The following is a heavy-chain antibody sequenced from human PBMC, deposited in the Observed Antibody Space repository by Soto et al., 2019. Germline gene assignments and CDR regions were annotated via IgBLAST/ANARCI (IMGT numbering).Heavy chain of an antibody. CDR3: ARYSSEAVAGYTLDN. V-gene: IGHV4-59*01. CDR2: VYNSGST. D-gene: IGHD3-22*01. J-gene: IGHJ4*02. Sequence: SETLSLTCTVSGGSISSNYWTWIRQPPGKGLEWIGYVYNSGSTNYNPSLKSRVTISEDTSKSQFSLKVNYMTAADTAVYYCARYSSEAVAGYTLDNWGQGILVTVSS. CDR1: GGSISSNY.